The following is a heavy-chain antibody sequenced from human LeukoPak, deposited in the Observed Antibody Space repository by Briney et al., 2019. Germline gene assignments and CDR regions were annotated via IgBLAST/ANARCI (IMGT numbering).Heavy chain of an antibody. Sequence: SVTVSCKASGGTFSSYAISWVRQAPGQGVEGMGGIIPIFGTANYAQKFQGRVTITTDESTSTAYMELSSLRSEDTAVYYCARGLSVDKAMVKYFDYWGQGTLVTVSS. V-gene: IGHV1-69*05. CDR1: GGTFSSYA. CDR2: IIPIFGTA. CDR3: ARGLSVDKAMVKYFDY. D-gene: IGHD5-18*01. J-gene: IGHJ4*02.